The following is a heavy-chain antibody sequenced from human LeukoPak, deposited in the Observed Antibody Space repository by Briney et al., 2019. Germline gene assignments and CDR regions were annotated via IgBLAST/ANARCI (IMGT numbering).Heavy chain of an antibody. Sequence: SETLSLTCTVSGGSISSGGYYWSWIRQHPGKGLEWIGYIYYSGSTYYNPSLKSRVTISVDTSKNLFSLKLSSVTAADTAVYYCARDRVGATLLDYWGQGTLVTVSS. CDR2: IYYSGST. D-gene: IGHD1-26*01. CDR3: ARDRVGATLLDY. V-gene: IGHV4-31*03. J-gene: IGHJ4*02. CDR1: GGSISSGGYY.